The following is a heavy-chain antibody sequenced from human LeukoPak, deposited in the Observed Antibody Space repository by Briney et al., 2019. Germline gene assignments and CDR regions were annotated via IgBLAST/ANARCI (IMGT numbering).Heavy chain of an antibody. V-gene: IGHV3-9*01. Sequence: GGSLRLSCAASGFTFDDYAMHWVRQAPGKGLEWVSGISWNSGSIGYADSVKGRFTISRDNAKNSLYLQMNSLRAEDTALYYCAKGGGGYYWPPFDYWGQGTLVTVSS. CDR2: ISWNSGSI. CDR3: AKGGGGYYWPPFDY. J-gene: IGHJ4*02. CDR1: GFTFDDYA. D-gene: IGHD3-22*01.